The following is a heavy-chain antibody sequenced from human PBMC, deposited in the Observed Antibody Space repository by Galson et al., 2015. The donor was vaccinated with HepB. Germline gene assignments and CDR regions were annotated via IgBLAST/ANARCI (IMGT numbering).Heavy chain of an antibody. J-gene: IGHJ3*02. CDR3: ARDYYGSGSYPYEAFDI. CDR2: IYSGGST. D-gene: IGHD3-10*01. V-gene: IGHV3-53*05. Sequence: SLRLSCAASGFTVSSNYMSWVRQAPGKGLEWVSVIYSGGSTYYADSVKGRFTISRDNSKNTLYLQMNSLRAEDTAVYYCARDYYGSGSYPYEAFDIWGQETMVTVSS. CDR1: GFTVSSNY.